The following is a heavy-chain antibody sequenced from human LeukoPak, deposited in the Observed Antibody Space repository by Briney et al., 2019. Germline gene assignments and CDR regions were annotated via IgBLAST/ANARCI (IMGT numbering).Heavy chain of an antibody. CDR2: IYYSGST. CDR3: ARIITMVRGVIITPYFDY. CDR1: GGSISSYY. J-gene: IGHJ4*02. Sequence: SETLSLTCTVSGGSISSYYWSWIRQPPGKGLEWIGYIYYSGSTNYNPSLKSRVTISVVTSKNQFSLKLSSVTAADTAVYYCARIITMVRGVIITPYFDYWGQGTLVTVSS. V-gene: IGHV4-59*08. D-gene: IGHD3-10*01.